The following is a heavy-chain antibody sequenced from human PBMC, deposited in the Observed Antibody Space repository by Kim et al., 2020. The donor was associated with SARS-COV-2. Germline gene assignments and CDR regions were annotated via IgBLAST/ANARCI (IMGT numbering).Heavy chain of an antibody. CDR3: AKDYYSGSGSYSFDY. CDR1: GFTFSSYD. D-gene: IGHD3-10*01. Sequence: GGSLRLSCAASGFTFSSYDMSWVRQAPGKGLEWVSGISGSGGSTHYADSVKGRFTISRDNSKNTLYLQMNSLRAEDTAVYYCAKDYYSGSGSYSFDYWGQGTLVTVSS. V-gene: IGHV3-23*01. CDR2: ISGSGGST. J-gene: IGHJ4*02.